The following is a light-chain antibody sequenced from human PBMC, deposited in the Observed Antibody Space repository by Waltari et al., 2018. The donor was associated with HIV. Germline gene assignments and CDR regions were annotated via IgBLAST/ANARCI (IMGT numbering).Light chain of an antibody. CDR3: QQFNYFCT. Sequence: IQMTQSPSSLSDSVRARLTITCRASRNILNWLAWYQQKPGKAPKLLIYKVSTLESGVPSRFSGSGSGTEFTLTISGLQPDDSATYYCQQFNYFCTFGQGTKVEIK. CDR1: RNILNW. V-gene: IGKV1-5*03. J-gene: IGKJ1*01. CDR2: KVS.